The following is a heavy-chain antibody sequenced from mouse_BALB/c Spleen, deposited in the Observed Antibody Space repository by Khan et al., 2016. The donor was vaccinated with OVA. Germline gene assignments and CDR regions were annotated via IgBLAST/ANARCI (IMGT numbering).Heavy chain of an antibody. CDR1: GYSFTNYG. CDR3: ASGGYWYFDV. Sequence: QIQLVQSGPEVKKPGETVKISCKASGYSFTNYGMNWVRQAPGKGLKWMGWINTYTGEPTYADDFKGRFAFSLETSAITAYLQINNLKNEDTATYFCASGGYWYFDVWGAGTTVTVSS. J-gene: IGHJ1*01. CDR2: INTYTGEP. D-gene: IGHD1-1*02. V-gene: IGHV9-3-1*01.